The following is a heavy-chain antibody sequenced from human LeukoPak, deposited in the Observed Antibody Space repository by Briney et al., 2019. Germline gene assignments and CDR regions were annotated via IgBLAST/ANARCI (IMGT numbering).Heavy chain of an antibody. CDR3: ARGRTVTTIFDY. J-gene: IGHJ4*02. D-gene: IGHD4-17*01. V-gene: IGHV4-39*01. CDR1: GGSISSSSYY. Sequence: KPSETLSLTCTVSGGSISSSSYYWGWIRQPPGKGLEWIGKISHSGSTYYNPSLKSRVIISVDTSSNQFSLKLSSVTAADTAVYYCARGRTVTTIFDYWGQGTLVTVSS. CDR2: ISHSGST.